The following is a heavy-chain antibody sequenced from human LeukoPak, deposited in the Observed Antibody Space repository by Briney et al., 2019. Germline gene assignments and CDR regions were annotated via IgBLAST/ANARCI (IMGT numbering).Heavy chain of an antibody. V-gene: IGHV3-30*04. CDR2: ISYDGINK. CDR3: ARDFHVRYYDTGGYSY. J-gene: IGHJ4*02. CDR1: GFTFSSYA. D-gene: IGHD3-22*01. Sequence: PGGSLRLSCAASGFTFSSYAMHWVRQAPGKGLEWVAVISYDGINKYYADSVKGRFTISRDNAKNSLYLQMNSLRAEDTAVYYCARDFHVRYYDTGGYSYWGQGTLVTVSS.